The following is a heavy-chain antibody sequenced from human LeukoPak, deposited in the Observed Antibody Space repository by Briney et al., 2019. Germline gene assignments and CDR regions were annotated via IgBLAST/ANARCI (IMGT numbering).Heavy chain of an antibody. CDR2: IIPIFGTA. J-gene: IGHJ3*02. V-gene: IGHV1-69*13. Sequence: ASVKVSCKASGGTFSSCAISWVRQAPGQGLEWMGGIIPIFGTANYAQKFQGRVTITADESTSAAYMELSSLRSEDTAVYYCARGGPRERSGGGDGIWGQGTMVTVSS. CDR1: GGTFSSCA. D-gene: IGHD2-21*02. CDR3: ARGGPRERSGGGDGI.